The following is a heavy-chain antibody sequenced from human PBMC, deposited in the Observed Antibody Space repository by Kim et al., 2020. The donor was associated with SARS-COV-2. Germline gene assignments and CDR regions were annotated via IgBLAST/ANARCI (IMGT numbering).Heavy chain of an antibody. V-gene: IGHV3-23*01. Sequence: GGSLRLSCAASGFTFSSYAMSWVRQAPGKGLEWVSGISGSGGTTYYADSVKGRFTISRDNSKNTLYLQMNSLRAEDTAVYYCAKGSRYGSGLKGAFDIWGQGTMVTVSS. D-gene: IGHD3-10*01. CDR1: GFTFSSYA. J-gene: IGHJ3*02. CDR3: AKGSRYGSGLKGAFDI. CDR2: ISGSGGTT.